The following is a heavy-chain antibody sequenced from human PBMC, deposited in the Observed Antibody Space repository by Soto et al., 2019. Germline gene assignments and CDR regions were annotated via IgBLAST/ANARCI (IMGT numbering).Heavy chain of an antibody. CDR3: AKGTGTTSEASLFDY. J-gene: IGHJ4*02. Sequence: QVQLVQSGAEVKRPGASVKVSCKASGYTFTSYGINWVRQAPGQGLEWMGWISGYTGNTNYAQKLQGRVTMTTDTTXSTAYMELRSLISDDTAMYYCAKGTGTTSEASLFDYWGRGTLVIVSS. CDR1: GYTFTSYG. CDR2: ISGYTGNT. V-gene: IGHV1-18*01. D-gene: IGHD1-1*01.